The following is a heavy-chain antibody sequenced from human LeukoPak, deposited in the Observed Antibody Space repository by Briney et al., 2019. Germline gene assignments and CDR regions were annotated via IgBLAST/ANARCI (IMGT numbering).Heavy chain of an antibody. Sequence: ASVKVSCTASGYIFTRYYIHWVRHAPGQGLEWMVIINSDSGSTTYAQKFQVRVTLTRDTSTSTVYMELRGLKSEDTAVYYCARDLVVVVGPTLDYWGQGTLVTVSS. CDR1: GYIFTRYY. V-gene: IGHV1-46*01. D-gene: IGHD2-15*01. CDR2: INSDSGST. CDR3: ARDLVVVVGPTLDY. J-gene: IGHJ4*02.